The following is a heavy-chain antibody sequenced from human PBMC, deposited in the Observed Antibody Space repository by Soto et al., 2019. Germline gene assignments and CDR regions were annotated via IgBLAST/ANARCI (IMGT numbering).Heavy chain of an antibody. Sequence: SVKVSWKGCCYTFTDNGVKWVRQAPGQGLEWMGWISAYNGNTNYAQKLQGRVAMTTDTSTSTAYMELRSLRPDDTAVYYCRGVQLVITRIGSGRGYSWS. V-gene: IGHV1-18*01. J-gene: IGHJ5*01. CDR3: RGVQLVITRIGSGRGYS. D-gene: IGHD3-10*01. CDR2: ISAYNGNT. CDR1: CYTFTDNG.